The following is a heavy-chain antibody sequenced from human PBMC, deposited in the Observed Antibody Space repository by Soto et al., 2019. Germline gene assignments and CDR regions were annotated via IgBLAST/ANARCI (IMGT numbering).Heavy chain of an antibody. CDR2: INPNSGGT. J-gene: IGHJ5*02. CDR1: GYTFTGYY. V-gene: IGHV1-2*04. Sequence: ASVTVSCKASGYTFTGYYMHWVRQAPGQGLEWMGWINPNSGGTNYAQKFQGWVTMTRDTSISTAYMELSRLRSDDTAVYYCARDSCSGGSCYPGNWFDPWGQGTLVTVSS. CDR3: ARDSCSGGSCYPGNWFDP. D-gene: IGHD2-15*01.